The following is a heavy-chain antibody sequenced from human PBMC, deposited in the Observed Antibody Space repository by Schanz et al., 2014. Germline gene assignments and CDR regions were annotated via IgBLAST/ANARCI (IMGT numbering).Heavy chain of an antibody. D-gene: IGHD4-17*01. CDR3: ATLDYADSVS. CDR1: GGTFSSYT. Sequence: QVQLVQSGPEVKKPGSSVKVSCTASGGTFSSYTISWIRQAPGQGLEWMGRIIPILGIATYAQKFQGRLTITADKSTTTAYMELNSLNSDDTAVYYCATLDYADSVSWGQGTLVTVSS. V-gene: IGHV1-69*02. CDR2: IIPILGIA. J-gene: IGHJ5*02.